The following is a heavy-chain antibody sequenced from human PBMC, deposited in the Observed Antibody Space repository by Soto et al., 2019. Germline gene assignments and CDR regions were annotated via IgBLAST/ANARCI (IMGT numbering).Heavy chain of an antibody. CDR2: IYPDSGGT. CDR3: ARGDSTDCSNGVCSFFYNHDMDV. D-gene: IGHD2-8*01. Sequence: ASVKVSCKTSGYTFSGFYIHWVRQAPGQGLESMGWIYPDSGGTDYAQKFQGRVTMTRDTSISTAYMELSRLRSDDTAVYYCARGDSTDCSNGVCSFFYNHDMDVWGQGTTVTVSS. V-gene: IGHV1-2*02. J-gene: IGHJ6*02. CDR1: GYTFSGFY.